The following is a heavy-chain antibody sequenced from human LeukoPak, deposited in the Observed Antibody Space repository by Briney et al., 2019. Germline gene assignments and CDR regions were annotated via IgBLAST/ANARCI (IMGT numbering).Heavy chain of an antibody. CDR1: GFTFSSYW. Sequence: QPGGSLRLSCAASGFTFSSYWMSWVRQAPGKGLEWVATIKPDGSQKNYVDSVKGRFTISRDNAKSSLYLQMNALRVEDTAVYYCASPPLGYCDSPSCRFDYWGQGTLVTVSS. J-gene: IGHJ4*02. CDR2: IKPDGSQK. D-gene: IGHD2-2*03. V-gene: IGHV3-7*01. CDR3: ASPPLGYCDSPSCRFDY.